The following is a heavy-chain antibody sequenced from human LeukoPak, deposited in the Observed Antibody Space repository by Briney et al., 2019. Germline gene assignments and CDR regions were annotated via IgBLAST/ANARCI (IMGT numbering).Heavy chain of an antibody. CDR1: GFSFSSYG. CDR2: IWYDGSNK. J-gene: IGHJ4*02. V-gene: IGHV3-33*06. CDR3: AKGHGSSWYFDY. Sequence: GGSLRLSCAASGFSFSSYGMHWVRQAPGKGLEWVAVIWYDGSNKYYADSVKGRFTISRDDSKNTLYLQMNSLGAGDTAVYYCAKGHGSSWYFDYWGQGTLVTVSS. D-gene: IGHD6-13*01.